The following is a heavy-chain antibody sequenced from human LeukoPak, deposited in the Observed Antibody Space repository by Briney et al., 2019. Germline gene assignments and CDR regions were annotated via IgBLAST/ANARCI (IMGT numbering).Heavy chain of an antibody. V-gene: IGHV3-74*01. J-gene: IGHJ4*02. CDR3: TRDGSGSRIPFDY. D-gene: IGHD1-26*01. CDR1: GFAFGSHW. Sequence: GGSLRLSCAASGFAFGSHWMHWVRQAPGKGLVWVARIESDASNTRYADSVKGRFTISRDNAKNTLYLQMNSLRAEDTAVYYCTRDGSGSRIPFDYWGQGTLVTVSS. CDR2: IESDASNT.